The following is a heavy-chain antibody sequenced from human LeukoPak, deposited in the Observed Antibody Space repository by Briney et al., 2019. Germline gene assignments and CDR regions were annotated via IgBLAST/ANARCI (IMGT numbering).Heavy chain of an antibody. CDR3: ARDGRFPPEVLPRYFDY. D-gene: IGHD1-26*01. CDR1: GGSISSYY. CDR2: IYYSGSTT. J-gene: IGHJ4*02. Sequence: SETLSLTCTVSGGSISSYYWNWIRQPPGMGLEWIGYIYYSGSTTNYNPSLKSRVTISADTSKNQFSLKLSSVTAADTAVYYCARDGRFPPEVLPRYFDYWGQGTLVTVSS. V-gene: IGHV4-59*12.